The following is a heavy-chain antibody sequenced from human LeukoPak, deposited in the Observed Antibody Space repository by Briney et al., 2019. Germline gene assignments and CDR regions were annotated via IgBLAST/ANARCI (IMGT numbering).Heavy chain of an antibody. CDR3: GRVLWQQLVSLD. CDR2: INAGNGNT. Sequence: ASVKVSCKASGYTFTSYAMHWVRQAPGQRLEWMGWINAGNGNTKYSQKFQGRVTITRDTSASTAYMELSSLRSEDTAVYYCGRVLWQQLVSLDWGQGTLVTVSS. V-gene: IGHV1-3*01. D-gene: IGHD6-13*01. J-gene: IGHJ4*02. CDR1: GYTFTSYA.